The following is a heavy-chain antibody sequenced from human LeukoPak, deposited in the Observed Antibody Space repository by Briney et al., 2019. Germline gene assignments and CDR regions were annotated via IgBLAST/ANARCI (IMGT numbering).Heavy chain of an antibody. V-gene: IGHV3-74*01. CDR1: GFTFTDYW. CDR3: ARGGLDHAFDI. D-gene: IGHD3-16*01. J-gene: IGHJ3*02. Sequence: GGSLRLSCAASGFTFTDYWMHWVRQAPGKGLVWVSRVDNAGTKTIYVDSVQGRFTISRDNAKNSLYLQINSLRAEDTAIYYCARGGLDHAFDIWGQGTMVTVSS. CDR2: VDNAGTKT.